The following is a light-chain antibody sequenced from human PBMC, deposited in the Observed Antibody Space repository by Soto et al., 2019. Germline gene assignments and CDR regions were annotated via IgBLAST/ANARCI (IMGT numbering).Light chain of an antibody. V-gene: IGKV3-11*01. J-gene: IGKJ2*01. CDR1: QRVSSY. Sequence: EILLTHSPATLSLSPGERPTFSCRASQRVSSYLAWYQQKPGQAPRLLIYDASNRATGIPARFSGSGSGTDFTLTISSLEPEDSAVYYCQQRSNWPPTVGQGTKLEIK. CDR2: DAS. CDR3: QQRSNWPPT.